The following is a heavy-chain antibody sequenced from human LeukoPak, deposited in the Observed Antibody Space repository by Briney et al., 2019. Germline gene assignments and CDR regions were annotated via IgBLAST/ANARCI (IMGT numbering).Heavy chain of an antibody. V-gene: IGHV1-46*01. J-gene: IGHJ6*03. D-gene: IGHD1-14*01. CDR2: INPRTSTT. CDR3: ARDPGLTSSYYYMDI. Sequence: ASVKVSCKASGYIFTSYYIHWVRQVPGQGLDWMGLINPRTSTTSYAQKFQGRVTMTRDTPTSTVHMELTSLRSEDTAMYYCARDPGLTSSYYYMDIWGKGTTVTVSS. CDR1: GYIFTSYY.